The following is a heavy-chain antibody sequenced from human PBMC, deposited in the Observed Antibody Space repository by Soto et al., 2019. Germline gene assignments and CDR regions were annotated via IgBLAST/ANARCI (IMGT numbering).Heavy chain of an antibody. Sequence: EVPLVESGGGLVKPGGSLRLSCAASGFTFSTYIMNWVRQAPGRGLEWVSSINGNSRYIYYGDSVKGRFTVSRDNAKNSLYLQMNSLRDEDTAVYYCGREGVGRDYGESFDYWGQGTLVTVSS. CDR3: GREGVGRDYGESFDY. CDR2: INGNSRYI. V-gene: IGHV3-21*02. D-gene: IGHD4-17*01. J-gene: IGHJ4*02. CDR1: GFTFSTYI.